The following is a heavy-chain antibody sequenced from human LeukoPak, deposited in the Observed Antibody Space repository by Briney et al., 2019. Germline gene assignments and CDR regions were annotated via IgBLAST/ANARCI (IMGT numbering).Heavy chain of an antibody. CDR1: GFTFSSYA. D-gene: IGHD3-22*01. CDR3: AKDLQWFFDY. CDR2: ISGSGGST. Sequence: PWGSLRLSCAASGFTFSSYAMSWVRQAPGKGLEWVSAISGSGGSTYYADSVKGRFTIPRDNSKNTLYLQMNSLRAEDTAVYYCAKDLQWFFDYWGQGTLVTVSS. V-gene: IGHV3-23*01. J-gene: IGHJ4*02.